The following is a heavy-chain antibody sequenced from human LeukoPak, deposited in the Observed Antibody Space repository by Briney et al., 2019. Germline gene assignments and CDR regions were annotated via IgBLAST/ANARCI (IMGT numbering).Heavy chain of an antibody. CDR3: AKDDGSSGWSFDY. V-gene: IGHV3-43*01. J-gene: IGHJ4*02. D-gene: IGHD6-19*01. CDR1: GFTFDDYT. Sequence: GGSLRLSCAASGFTFDDYTMHWVRQAPGKGLEWVSLISWDGGSTYYADSVKGRFTISRDNSKNSLYLQMNSLRTEDTALYYCAKDDGSSGWSFDYWGQGTLVTVSS. CDR2: ISWDGGST.